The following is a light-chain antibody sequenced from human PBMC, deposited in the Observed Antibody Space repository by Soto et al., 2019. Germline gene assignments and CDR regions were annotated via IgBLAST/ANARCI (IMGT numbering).Light chain of an antibody. CDR1: QSISDY. V-gene: IGKV1-39*01. CDR3: QQSFSILSIT. J-gene: IGKJ5*01. CDR2: AAP. Sequence: DIQMTQPPSSLSASVGDRVTITCRASQSISDYLNWYQQKPGKAPKLLIYAAPRLQSGVPSRFSGSGSGTEFTLTISSLQPEDFATYYCQQSFSILSITFGQGTRLEIK.